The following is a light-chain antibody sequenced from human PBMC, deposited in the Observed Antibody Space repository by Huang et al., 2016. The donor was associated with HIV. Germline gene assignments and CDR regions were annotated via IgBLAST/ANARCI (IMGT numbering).Light chain of an antibody. CDR2: DAS. Sequence: IVMTQSPATMSVFPGQRVTLSCRASQSVINKVAWYQQKPGQAPRLLIYDASKRAINTPARFSGSGSGTEFTLTINSLQSEDFAVYHYQQYNNWPRESFGQGTKLEIK. CDR3: QQYNNWPRES. J-gene: IGKJ2*03. CDR1: QSVINK. V-gene: IGKV3-15*01.